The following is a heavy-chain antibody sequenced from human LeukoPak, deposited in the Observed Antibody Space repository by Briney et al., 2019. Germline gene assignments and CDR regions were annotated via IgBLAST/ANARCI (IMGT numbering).Heavy chain of an antibody. J-gene: IGHJ6*02. CDR3: ARVRGGRVAGQSYYGMDV. V-gene: IGHV1-18*01. CDR1: GYTFTSYG. D-gene: IGHD6-19*01. CDR2: ISAYNGNT. Sequence: ASVKVSCKASGYTFTSYGISWVRQAPGQGLEWMGWISAYNGNTNYAQKLQGRVTMTTDTSTSTAYMELRSLRSDDTAVYYCARVRGGRVAGQSYYGMDVWGQGTTVTVPS.